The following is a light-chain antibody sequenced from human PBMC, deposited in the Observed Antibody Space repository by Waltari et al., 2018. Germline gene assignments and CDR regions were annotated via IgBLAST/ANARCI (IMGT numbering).Light chain of an antibody. CDR1: QSISKY. CDR2: EAS. J-gene: IGKJ1*01. V-gene: IGKV3-20*01. CDR3: QKYEALPAT. Sequence: EIVLTQSPGTLSLSPGERATLSCRASQSISKYLVWYQQKPGQAPRLLIYEASITATGIPDRFSGSGSGTDSSLIISRLEPEDFAVYYCQKYEALPATFGQGTKVEIK.